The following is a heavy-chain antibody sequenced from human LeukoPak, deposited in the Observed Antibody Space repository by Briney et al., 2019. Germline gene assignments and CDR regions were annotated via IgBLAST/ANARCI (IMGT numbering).Heavy chain of an antibody. CDR2: ISSSSYT. CDR1: GFTFSSYS. V-gene: IGHV3-21*01. D-gene: IGHD1-26*01. Sequence: GGSLRLPCAASGFTFSSYSMNWVRQAPGKGLEWVSSISSSSYTYYADSVKGRFTISRDNAKNSLYLQMNSLRAEDTAVYYCARGGQWELPYYFDYWGQGTLVTVSS. J-gene: IGHJ4*02. CDR3: ARGGQWELPYYFDY.